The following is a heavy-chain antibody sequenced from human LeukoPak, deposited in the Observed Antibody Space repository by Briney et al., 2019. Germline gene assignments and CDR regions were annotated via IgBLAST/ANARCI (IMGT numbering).Heavy chain of an antibody. CDR1: GFTFSSYA. Sequence: GGSLRLPCAASGFTFSSYAMSWVRQAPGKGLEWVSGISGSGGSTYYADSVTGRFTISRDNSKNTLYLQMNSLRAEDTAIYYCAKLGYCSSTSCSMGGLDFWGQGTLVTVSS. J-gene: IGHJ4*02. CDR2: ISGSGGST. CDR3: AKLGYCSSTSCSMGGLDF. D-gene: IGHD2-2*01. V-gene: IGHV3-23*01.